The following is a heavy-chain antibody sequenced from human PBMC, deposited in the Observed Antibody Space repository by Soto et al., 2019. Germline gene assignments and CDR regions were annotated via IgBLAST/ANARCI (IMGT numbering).Heavy chain of an antibody. D-gene: IGHD3-3*02. V-gene: IGHV1-18*01. J-gene: IGHJ6*02. CDR3: ARDYHLAPRHGYGIDV. CDR2: ISPYTDKT. CDR1: GYSFTSYG. Sequence: QVQLVQSGAEVRKPGASVKVSCKTSGYSFTSYGISWVRQAPGQGLEWMAWISPYTDKTDYAQKFQGKVTLTTDTSTSTMYRDLRSLTSDDTAVYYCARDYHLAPRHGYGIDVWGQGTTVIVSS.